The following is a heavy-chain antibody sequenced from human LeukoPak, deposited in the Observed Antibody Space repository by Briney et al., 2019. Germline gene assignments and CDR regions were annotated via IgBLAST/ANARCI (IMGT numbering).Heavy chain of an antibody. J-gene: IGHJ4*02. CDR3: ARSLGGQWLVRAWYFDY. D-gene: IGHD6-19*01. V-gene: IGHV3-7*03. CDR1: GFTFSSYW. CDR2: IKQDGSEK. Sequence: GGSLRLSCAASGFTFSSYWMSWVRQAPGKGLEWVANIKQDGSEKYYVDSVKGRFTISRDNAKNSLYLQMNSLRAEDTAVYYCARSLGGQWLVRAWYFDYWGQGTLVTVSS.